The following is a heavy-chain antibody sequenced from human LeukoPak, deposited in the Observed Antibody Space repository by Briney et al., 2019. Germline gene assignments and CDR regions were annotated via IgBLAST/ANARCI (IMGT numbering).Heavy chain of an antibody. J-gene: IGHJ5*02. D-gene: IGHD3-10*01. Sequence: PSGTLSLTRAVSGGSISSSNWWSWVRQPPGKGLEWIGEIYHSGSTNYNPSLKSRVTISVDKSKNQFSLKLSSVTAADTAVYYCARRRPYQVRGAQRVGFDPWGKGILVTVSS. V-gene: IGHV4-4*02. CDR2: IYHSGST. CDR3: ARRRPYQVRGAQRVGFDP. CDR1: GGSISSSNW.